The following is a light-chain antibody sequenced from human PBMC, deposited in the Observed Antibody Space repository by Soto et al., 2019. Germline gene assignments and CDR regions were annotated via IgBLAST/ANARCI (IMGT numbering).Light chain of an antibody. J-gene: IGKJ4*01. CDR3: HQYYSSPTT. V-gene: IGKV3-20*01. CDR1: RSFASSY. Sequence: EIVLTQSPGTLSLSPGERATLSCRASRSFASSYLAWYQQKVGQAPRLLIYGASTRATGIPDRFSGSGSGTDFTLTIDRLEPEDFAVYYCHQYYSSPTTFGGGTKVDIK. CDR2: GAS.